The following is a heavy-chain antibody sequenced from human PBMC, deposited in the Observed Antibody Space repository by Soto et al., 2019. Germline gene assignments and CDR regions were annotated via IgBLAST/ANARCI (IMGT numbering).Heavy chain of an antibody. CDR2: ISGSGGST. CDR1: GFTFSSYA. D-gene: IGHD6-19*01. CDR3: AKDLGWSPAVAVD. V-gene: IGHV3-23*01. Sequence: EVQLLESGGGLVQPGGSLRLSCAASGFTFSSYAMSWVRQAPGKGLEWVSAISGSGGSTYYADSVKGRFTISRDNSKHTLYLQMNSLRAEDTAVYYCAKDLGWSPAVAVDWGQGTLVTVSS. J-gene: IGHJ4*02.